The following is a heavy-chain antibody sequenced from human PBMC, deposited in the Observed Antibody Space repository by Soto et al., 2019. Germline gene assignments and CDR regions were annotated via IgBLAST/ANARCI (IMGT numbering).Heavy chain of an antibody. J-gene: IGHJ4*02. V-gene: IGHV4-59*01. CDR3: AREILFDF. CDR2: ISYTGNT. CDR1: GGSIRSYY. Sequence: PSETLSLTCTVSGGSIRSYYWSWVRQPPGKGLEWIGFISYTGNTNYSPSLESRVTISVDTSKNQVSLKLSSVTAADTAVYYCAREILFDFWGPGTLVTVSS.